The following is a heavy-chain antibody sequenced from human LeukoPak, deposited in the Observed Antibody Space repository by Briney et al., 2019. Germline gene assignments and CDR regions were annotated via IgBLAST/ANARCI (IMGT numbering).Heavy chain of an antibody. D-gene: IGHD4-17*01. J-gene: IGHJ4*02. V-gene: IGHV3-53*01. CDR1: GLTVSSNY. CDR3: AREAGPLTTVTTF. Sequence: GGSLRLSCAASGLTVSSNYMSWVRQAPGKGLEWVSVIYSGGSTYYADSVKGRFTISRDNSKNTLYLQMNSLRAEDTAVYYCAREAGPLTTVTTFWGQGTLVTVSS. CDR2: IYSGGST.